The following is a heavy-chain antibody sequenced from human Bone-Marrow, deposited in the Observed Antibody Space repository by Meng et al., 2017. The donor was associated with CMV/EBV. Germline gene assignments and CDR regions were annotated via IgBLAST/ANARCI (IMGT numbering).Heavy chain of an antibody. V-gene: IGHV1-69*10. CDR1: GGTFSSYA. D-gene: IGHD2-21*01. CDR2: IIPILGIA. Sequence: SVKVSCKASGGTFSSYAISWVRQAPGQGLEWMGGIIPILGIANYAQKFQGRVTITADKSTSTAYMELNSLRAEDTAVYYCARDVSPRSSAYFAIYYFYALDVWGQGTTVTVSS. J-gene: IGHJ6*02. CDR3: ARDVSPRSSAYFAIYYFYALDV.